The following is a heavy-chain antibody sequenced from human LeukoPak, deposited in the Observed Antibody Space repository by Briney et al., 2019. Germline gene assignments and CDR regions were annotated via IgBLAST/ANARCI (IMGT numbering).Heavy chain of an antibody. CDR1: GFTFSGSA. CDR2: INQDGTEK. Sequence: GGSLRLSCAASGFTFSGSAIHWVRQSSGKGLEWVANINQDGTEKNYVDSVKGRFTISRDNAKNSLYLQMNSLRAEDAAVYYCARNMGDYWGQGTLVTVSS. V-gene: IGHV3-7*04. CDR3: ARNMGDY. J-gene: IGHJ4*02. D-gene: IGHD2/OR15-2a*01.